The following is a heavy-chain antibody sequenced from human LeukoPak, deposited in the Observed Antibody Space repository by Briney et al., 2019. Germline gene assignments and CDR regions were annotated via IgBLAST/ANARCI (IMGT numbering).Heavy chain of an antibody. V-gene: IGHV1-8*01. CDR2: MNPNSGNT. Sequence: ASVKASCKASGYTFTSYDINWVRQATGQGLEWMGWMNPNSGNTGYAQKFQGRVTMTRNTSISTAYMELSSLRSEDTAVYYCAYSSSGWTMFDYWGQGTLVTVSS. D-gene: IGHD6-19*01. J-gene: IGHJ4*02. CDR1: GYTFTSYD. CDR3: AYSSSGWTMFDY.